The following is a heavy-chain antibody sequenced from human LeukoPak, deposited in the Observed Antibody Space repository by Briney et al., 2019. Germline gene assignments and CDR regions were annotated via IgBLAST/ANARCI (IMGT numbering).Heavy chain of an antibody. CDR1: GYTFTGYY. V-gene: IGHV1-2*02. CDR3: ARSIWSGLYMDV. Sequence: GASVKVSCKASGYTFTGYYMHWVRQAPGQGLEWMGWINPNSGGTNYAQKFQGGVTMTRDTPISTAYMELSRLRSDDTAVYYCARSIWSGLYMDVWGKGTTVTVSS. J-gene: IGHJ6*03. CDR2: INPNSGGT. D-gene: IGHD3-3*01.